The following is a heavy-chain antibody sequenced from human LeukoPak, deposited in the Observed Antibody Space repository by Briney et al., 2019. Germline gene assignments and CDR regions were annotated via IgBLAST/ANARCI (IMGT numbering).Heavy chain of an antibody. CDR1: GGSFSGYY. V-gene: IGHV4-4*07. J-gene: IGHJ4*02. CDR2: IYTSGST. CDR3: ARDRDGDYKLDY. D-gene: IGHD4-17*01. Sequence: SETLSLTCAVYGGSFSGYYWSWIRQPAGKGLEWIGRIYTSGSTNYNPSLKSRVTMSVDTSKNQFSLKLSSVTAADTAVYYCARDRDGDYKLDYWGQGTLVTVSS.